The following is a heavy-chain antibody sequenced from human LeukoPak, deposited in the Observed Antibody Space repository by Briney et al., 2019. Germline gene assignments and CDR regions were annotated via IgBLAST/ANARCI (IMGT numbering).Heavy chain of an antibody. CDR3: ARAGGYDHDAFDI. CDR1: GYTFTSYS. Sequence: SVKVSCKASGYTFTSYSISWVRQAPGQGLEWMGGIIPIFGTANYAQKFQGRVTITADESTSTAYMELSSLRSEDTAVYYCARAGGYDHDAFDIWGQGTMVTVSS. D-gene: IGHD5-12*01. J-gene: IGHJ3*02. V-gene: IGHV1-69*13. CDR2: IIPIFGTA.